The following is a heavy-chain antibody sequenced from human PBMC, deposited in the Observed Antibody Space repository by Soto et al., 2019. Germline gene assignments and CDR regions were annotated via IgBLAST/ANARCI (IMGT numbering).Heavy chain of an antibody. CDR3: ARERIPNYYYMDV. CDR2: TCYRSKWYN. V-gene: IGHV6-1*01. J-gene: IGHJ6*03. D-gene: IGHD2-2*02. CDR1: GDSFSSISAA. Sequence: SQTLSLTCAISGDSFSSISAALSWIRQSPSRGLEWLGRTCYRSKWYNDYAISVKSRIIINPDTSKNQFSLQLNSVTPEDTGVYYCARERIPNYYYMDVWAKGTTVTVSS.